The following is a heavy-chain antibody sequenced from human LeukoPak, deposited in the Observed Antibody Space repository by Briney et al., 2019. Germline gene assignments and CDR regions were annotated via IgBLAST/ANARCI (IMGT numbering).Heavy chain of an antibody. Sequence: GGSLRLSCAASGFTVSSNYMSWVRQAPGKGREWVSVIYSGGSTYYADSVKGRFTISRDNSKNTLYLQMNSLRAEDTAVYYCARDSTRSKGAFDIWGQGTMVTVSS. CDR3: ARDSTRSKGAFDI. D-gene: IGHD2-2*01. J-gene: IGHJ3*02. CDR2: IYSGGST. CDR1: GFTVSSNY. V-gene: IGHV3-53*01.